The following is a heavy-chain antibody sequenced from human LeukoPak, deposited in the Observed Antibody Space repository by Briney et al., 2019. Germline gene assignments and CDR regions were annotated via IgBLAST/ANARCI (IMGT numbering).Heavy chain of an antibody. Sequence: GGSLRLSCAASGFTFSSYAMSWVRQAPGKGLEWVSSISSSSSYIYYADSVKGRFTISRDNAKNSLYLQMNSLRAEDTAVYYCARDVGIVGWDYFDYWGQGTLVTVSS. V-gene: IGHV3-21*01. J-gene: IGHJ4*02. CDR3: ARDVGIVGWDYFDY. CDR2: ISSSSSYI. CDR1: GFTFSSYA. D-gene: IGHD2-15*01.